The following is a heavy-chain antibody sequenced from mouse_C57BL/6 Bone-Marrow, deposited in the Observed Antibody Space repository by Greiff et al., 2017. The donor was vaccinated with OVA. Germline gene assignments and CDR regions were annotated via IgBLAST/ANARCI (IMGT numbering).Heavy chain of an antibody. CDR1: GFSFNTYA. J-gene: IGHJ1*03. V-gene: IGHV10-1*01. CDR2: IRSKSNNYAT. D-gene: IGHD2-3*01. Sequence: EVQLVESGGGLVQPKGSLKLSCAASGFSFNTYAMNWVRQAPGKGLEWVARIRSKSNNYATYYADSVKDRFTISRDDSESMLYLQMNNLKTEDTAMYYCVRHDVYWYFDVWGTGTTVTVSP. CDR3: VRHDVYWYFDV.